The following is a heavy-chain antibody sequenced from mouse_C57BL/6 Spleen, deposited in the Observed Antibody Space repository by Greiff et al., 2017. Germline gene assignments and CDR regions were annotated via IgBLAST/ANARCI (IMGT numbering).Heavy chain of an antibody. CDR1: GFSLTSYG. CDR2: IWRGGST. Sequence: VQLQQSGPGLVQPSQSLSITCTVSGFSLTSYGVHWVRQSPGKGLEWLGVIWRGGSTDYNAAFMSRLSITKDNSKSQVFFKMNSLQADDTAIYYCAKKMDYYGSSHAMDYWGQGTSVTVSS. D-gene: IGHD1-1*01. J-gene: IGHJ4*01. V-gene: IGHV2-5*01. CDR3: AKKMDYYGSSHAMDY.